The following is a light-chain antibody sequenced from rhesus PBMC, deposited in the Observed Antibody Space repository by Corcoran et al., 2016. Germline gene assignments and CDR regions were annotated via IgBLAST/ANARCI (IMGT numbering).Light chain of an antibody. J-gene: IGKJ2*01. CDR1: ENVNNY. CDR3: QHAYGTPHS. V-gene: IGKV1-74*01. Sequence: DIQMTQSPSSLSASVGDRVTITCRASENVNNYLNWYQQKPGKTPKLLIKKTSTLQSGVPSRFRGSGSGTDYTFTISRLQPEDVATYYCQHAYGTPHSFGQGTKVEIK. CDR2: KTS.